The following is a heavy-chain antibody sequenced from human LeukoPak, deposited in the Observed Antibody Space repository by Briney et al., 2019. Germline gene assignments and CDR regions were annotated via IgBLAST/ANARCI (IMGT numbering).Heavy chain of an antibody. CDR3: AKGTSTIDTAMGLVDY. Sequence: QPGGSLRLSCAASGFTFNNYAMTWVRQAPGKGLDWVSAISDNGDSTYYADSVKGRFTISRDNSKYTLYLQMNSLSAEDTALYYCAKGTSTIDTAMGLVDYWGQGTLVTVSS. D-gene: IGHD5-18*01. CDR1: GFTFNNYA. V-gene: IGHV3-23*01. CDR2: ISDNGDST. J-gene: IGHJ4*02.